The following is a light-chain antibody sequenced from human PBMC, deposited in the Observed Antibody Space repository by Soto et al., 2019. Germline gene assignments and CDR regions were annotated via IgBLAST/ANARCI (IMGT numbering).Light chain of an antibody. Sequence: IQMTKSPSSLSSSVGDRFTIAVLASQSISSYLNWYQQKPGKAPKLLIYAASSLQSGVPSRFSGSGSGTDFTRTISRQQVEDFATSNYQPPYRTPGTFGQGTKVDIK. CDR1: QSISSY. V-gene: IGKV1-39*01. CDR2: AAS. J-gene: IGKJ1*01. CDR3: QPPYRTPGT.